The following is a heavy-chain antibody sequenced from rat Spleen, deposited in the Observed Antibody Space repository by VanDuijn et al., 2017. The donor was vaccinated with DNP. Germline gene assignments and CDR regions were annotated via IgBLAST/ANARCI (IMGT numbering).Heavy chain of an antibody. CDR3: ARRPNYGGYGYYFDY. CDR1: IYSITSNF. V-gene: IGHV3-3*01. D-gene: IGHD1-11*01. Sequence: EVQLQESGPGLVKPSQSLSLTCSVAIYSITSNFWGWIRKFPGNKLEWMGYINSAGSTNYNPSLKSRIPITRETSKNQFFLQVNSVTTEDTATYYCARRPNYGGYGYYFDYWGQGVMVTVSS. CDR2: INSAGST. J-gene: IGHJ2*01.